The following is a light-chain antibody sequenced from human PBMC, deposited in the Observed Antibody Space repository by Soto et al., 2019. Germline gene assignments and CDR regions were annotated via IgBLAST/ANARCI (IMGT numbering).Light chain of an antibody. V-gene: IGKV1-5*01. J-gene: IGKJ1*01. Sequence: IQMTQSPSTLSASVGDRVIITCRASQSITNWLHRYKQKPRKAPNHLIYDAYTLQSGVPSRFSGSGFGTEFTLTISSLQPDDFATYYCQKYNTYWTFGQGTKVDIK. CDR2: DAY. CDR3: QKYNTYWT. CDR1: QSITNW.